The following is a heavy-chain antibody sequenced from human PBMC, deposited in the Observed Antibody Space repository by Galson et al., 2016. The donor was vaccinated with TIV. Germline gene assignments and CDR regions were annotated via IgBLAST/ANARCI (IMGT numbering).Heavy chain of an antibody. J-gene: IGHJ4*02. CDR3: TRDGRGNWKYVDYFDY. Sequence: SLRLSCAASGFTFDSYTFHWVRQTPGKGLEWVAIISHDGNNKDFADSVQSRFTISRDSSKNTVFLQMNSLRLEDTAVYYCTRDGRGNWKYVDYFDYWGRGTLVTVSS. D-gene: IGHD1-7*01. CDR1: GFTFDSYT. CDR2: ISHDGNNK. V-gene: IGHV3-30-3*01.